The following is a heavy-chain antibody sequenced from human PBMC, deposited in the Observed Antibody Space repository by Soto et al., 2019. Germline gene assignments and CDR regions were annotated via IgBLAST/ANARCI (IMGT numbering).Heavy chain of an antibody. V-gene: IGHV3-23*01. Sequence: GGSLRLSCAASGFTFSSYAMSWVRQAPGKGLEWVSAISGSGGSTYCADSVKGRFTISRDNSKNTLYLQMNSLRAEDTAVYYCAKEGSDFWSGYYDYYGMDVWGQGTTVTVSS. J-gene: IGHJ6*02. CDR3: AKEGSDFWSGYYDYYGMDV. CDR2: ISGSGGST. CDR1: GFTFSSYA. D-gene: IGHD3-3*01.